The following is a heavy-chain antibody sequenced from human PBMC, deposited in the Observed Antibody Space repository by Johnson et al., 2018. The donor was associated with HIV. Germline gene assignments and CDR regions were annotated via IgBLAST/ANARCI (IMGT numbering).Heavy chain of an antibody. J-gene: IGHJ3*02. V-gene: IGHV3-9*01. Sequence: VQLVESGGGLVQPGRSLRLSCAASGFTFEDYALHWVRQAPGKGLEWVSGSTWNSGRIAYADSVKGRFTISRDNAKNSRYLQMNSRRAGDTAVYYCARRSIRSDGFDIWGQGTKVTVSS. D-gene: IGHD4-11*01. CDR2: STWNSGRI. CDR1: GFTFEDYA. CDR3: ARRSIRSDGFDI.